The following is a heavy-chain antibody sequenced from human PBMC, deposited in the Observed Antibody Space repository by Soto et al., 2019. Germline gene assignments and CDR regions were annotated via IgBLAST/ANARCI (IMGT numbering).Heavy chain of an antibody. Sequence: VGSLRLSWAASGFTVSSNYMNWVRQAPGKGLEWFSVIYRDDRTYYADSVKGRFTISRDNAKNSLYLQMNSLRDEDTAVYYCARDTVAYTSPLYYFEYWGQGTLVTVSS. CDR1: GFTVSSNY. J-gene: IGHJ4*02. CDR3: ARDTVAYTSPLYYFEY. V-gene: IGHV3-53*01. CDR2: IYRDDRT. D-gene: IGHD2-21*01.